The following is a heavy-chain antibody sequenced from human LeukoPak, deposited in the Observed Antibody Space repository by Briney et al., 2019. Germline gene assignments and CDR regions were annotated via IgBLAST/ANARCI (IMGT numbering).Heavy chain of an antibody. V-gene: IGHV4-4*07. D-gene: IGHD3-22*01. J-gene: IGHJ4*02. Sequence: SETLSLTCTVSGGSISSYYWSWIRQPAGKRLEWIGRIYTSGSTYYNPSLKSRVTISVDRSKNQFSLKLSSVTAADTAVYYCARGKRGYPIDYWGQGTLVTVSS. CDR2: IYTSGST. CDR1: GGSISSYY. CDR3: ARGKRGYPIDY.